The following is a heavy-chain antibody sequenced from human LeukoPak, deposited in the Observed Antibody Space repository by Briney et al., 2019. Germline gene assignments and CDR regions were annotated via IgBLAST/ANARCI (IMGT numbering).Heavy chain of an antibody. CDR1: GFTFSSYE. CDR2: TSSIGSTI. V-gene: IGHV3-48*03. J-gene: IGHJ6*03. Sequence: PGGSLRLSCAASGFTFSSYEMNWVRQAPGKGLEWVSYTSSIGSTIYYADSVKGRFIISRDNAKNSLYLQMNSLRAEDTAVYYCARESPYSSGWEGYYYYYMDVWGKGTTVTVSS. D-gene: IGHD3-22*01. CDR3: ARESPYSSGWEGYYYYYMDV.